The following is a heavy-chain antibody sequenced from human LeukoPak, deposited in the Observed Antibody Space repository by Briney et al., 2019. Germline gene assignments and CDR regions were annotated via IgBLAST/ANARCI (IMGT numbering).Heavy chain of an antibody. Sequence: QSGGSLRLSCAASGFIFSSYGMHWVRQAPGKGLEWVAVISYDGSNKYYADSVKGRFTISRDNSKNTLYLQMNSLRAEDTAIYYCATYRQVLLPFESWGQGTLVTVSS. CDR3: ATYRQVLLPFES. CDR2: ISYDGSNK. J-gene: IGHJ4*02. V-gene: IGHV3-30*03. CDR1: GFIFSSYG. D-gene: IGHD2-8*02.